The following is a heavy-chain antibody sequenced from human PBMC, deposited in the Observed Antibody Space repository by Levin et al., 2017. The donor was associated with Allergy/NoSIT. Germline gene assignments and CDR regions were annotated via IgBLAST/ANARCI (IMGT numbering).Heavy chain of an antibody. J-gene: IGHJ2*01. CDR1: GGSISSSSYF. D-gene: IGHD4-17*01. CDR2: IYYSGST. Sequence: PSETLSLTCTVSGGSISSSSYFWGWIRQPPGKGLEWIGSIYYSGSTYYSPSLKSRVTISVDTSRNQFSLRLSSVTAADTAVYYCVRSANGDYGGGYWYFDLWGRGTLVTVSS. V-gene: IGHV4-39*01. CDR3: VRSANGDYGGGYWYFDL.